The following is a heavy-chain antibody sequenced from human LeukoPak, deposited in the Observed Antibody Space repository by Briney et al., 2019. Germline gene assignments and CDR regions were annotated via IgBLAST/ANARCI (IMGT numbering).Heavy chain of an antibody. J-gene: IGHJ4*02. CDR1: GFTVSSNY. V-gene: IGHV3-23*01. D-gene: IGHD5-24*01. CDR2: ISGSDSST. Sequence: GGSLRLSCAASGFTVSSNYMSWVRQAPGKGLEWVSTISGSDSSTYYADSVKGRFTISRDNSKNTLYLQMNSLRADDTAVYYCAKSGYNRFDYWGQGTLVTVSS. CDR3: AKSGYNRFDY.